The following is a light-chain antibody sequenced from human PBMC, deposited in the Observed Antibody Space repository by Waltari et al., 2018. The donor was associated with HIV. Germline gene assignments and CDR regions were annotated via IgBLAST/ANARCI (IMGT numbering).Light chain of an antibody. J-gene: IGKJ4*01. Sequence: EIVLTQSPGTLSLSPGERATLSCRASQSVSNKYLAWYQQKPGQAPRILIYNTYIRATGIPDRFSGGGSGTDFTLTISRLEPEDFAIYYCQQYGSAPPITVGGGTKVEIK. V-gene: IGKV3-20*01. CDR2: NTY. CDR3: QQYGSAPPIT. CDR1: QSVSNKY.